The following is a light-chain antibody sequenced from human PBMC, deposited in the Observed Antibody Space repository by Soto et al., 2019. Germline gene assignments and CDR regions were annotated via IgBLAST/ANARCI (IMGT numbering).Light chain of an antibody. Sequence: QSALTQPASVSGSPGQSITISCTGTSSDVGGYNYVTWYQQHPGKAPKLIIYEVRNRPSVISDRFSGSKSGNTASLTISGLQAEDEADYYCSSYTGSSTYVFGTGTKLTVL. CDR2: EVR. J-gene: IGLJ1*01. V-gene: IGLV2-14*01. CDR1: SSDVGGYNY. CDR3: SSYTGSSTYV.